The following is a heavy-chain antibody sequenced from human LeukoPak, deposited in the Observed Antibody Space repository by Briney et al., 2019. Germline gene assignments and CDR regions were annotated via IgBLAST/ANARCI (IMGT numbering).Heavy chain of an antibody. CDR1: GFTFSTYW. CDR3: ARKMTGAFFDY. Sequence: GGSLRLSCAASGFTFSTYWIHWVRQAPGKGLVWVSHINGDGSSTSYADSVKGRFAISRNNAKNTLYLQMNSLRAEDTAVYYCARKMTGAFFDYWGQGALVTVSS. CDR2: INGDGSST. J-gene: IGHJ4*02. V-gene: IGHV3-74*01. D-gene: IGHD3-9*01.